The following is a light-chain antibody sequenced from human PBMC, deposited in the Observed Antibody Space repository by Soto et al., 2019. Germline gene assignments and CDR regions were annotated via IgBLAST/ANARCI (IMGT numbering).Light chain of an antibody. J-gene: IGKJ4*01. Sequence: IQMTQSPSSVSASVGDRVTITCRASQGIAKSLAWYQQKPGKAPKLLIHSASTLQSGVPSRFAGSRSGTDFTLTINSLQPEDVATYFCQQSDSAPLTFGGGTKV. CDR1: QGIAKS. V-gene: IGKV1-27*01. CDR2: SAS. CDR3: QQSDSAPLT.